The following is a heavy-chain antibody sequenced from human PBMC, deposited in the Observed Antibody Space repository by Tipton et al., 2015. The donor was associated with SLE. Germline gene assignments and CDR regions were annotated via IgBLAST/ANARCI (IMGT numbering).Heavy chain of an antibody. D-gene: IGHD2/OR15-2a*01. V-gene: IGHV3-23*01. CDR2: ISAGAGTT. Sequence: SLRLSCAASGFQFNNYAMSWVRQAPGKGLEWVASISAGAGTTYFADSVKGRFTISRVNAKKSVYLQMNSLRAEDTAVYYCARGKYYFDYWGQGALVTVSS. CDR1: GFQFNNYA. J-gene: IGHJ4*02. CDR3: ARGKYYFDY.